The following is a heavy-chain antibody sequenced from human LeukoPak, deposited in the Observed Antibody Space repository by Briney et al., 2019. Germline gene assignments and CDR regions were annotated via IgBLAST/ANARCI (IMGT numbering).Heavy chain of an antibody. CDR3: ARLISQIYDFWSGYYYYMDV. V-gene: IGHV1-69*05. D-gene: IGHD3-3*01. CDR2: ISPIFGTA. Sequence: SVKVSCKASGGTFSSYAISWVRQAPGQGLEWMGGISPIFGTANYAQKFQGRVTITTDESTSTAYMELSSLRSEDTAVYYCARLISQIYDFWSGYYYYMDVWGKGTTVTVSS. CDR1: GGTFSSYA. J-gene: IGHJ6*03.